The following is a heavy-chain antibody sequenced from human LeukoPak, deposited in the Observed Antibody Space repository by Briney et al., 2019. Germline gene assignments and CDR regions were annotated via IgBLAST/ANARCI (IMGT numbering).Heavy chain of an antibody. CDR2: ISYDGSNR. V-gene: IGHV3-30*18. CDR1: GSTFSSYD. D-gene: IGHD6-19*01. J-gene: IGHJ4*02. CDR3: AKALYSSGWYKSAFDF. Sequence: GGSLSLSCAASGSTFSSYDMHWVRQAPGKGLEWVAVISYDGSNRDYVDSVKGRFTISRDNSKNTLYLQMNSLRAEDTAVYYCAKALYSSGWYKSAFDFWGQGTLVTVSS.